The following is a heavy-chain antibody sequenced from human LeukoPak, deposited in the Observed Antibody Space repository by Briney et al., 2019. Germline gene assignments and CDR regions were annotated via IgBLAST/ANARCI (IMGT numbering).Heavy chain of an antibody. J-gene: IGHJ4*02. CDR1: GYTFTGDY. D-gene: IGHD3-3*01. CDR2: INPNSGGT. CDR3: ARSSRVGFLEWLLFSFDY. V-gene: IGHV1-2*04. Sequence: ASVKVSCTASGYTFTGDYMHWVRQAPGQGLEWMGWINPNSGGTNYAQKFQGWVTMTRDTSISTAYMELSRLRSDDTAVYYCARSSRVGFLEWLLFSFDYWGQGTLVTVSS.